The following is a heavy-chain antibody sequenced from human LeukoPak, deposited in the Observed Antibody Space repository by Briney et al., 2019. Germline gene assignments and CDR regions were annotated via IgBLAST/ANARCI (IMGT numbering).Heavy chain of an antibody. CDR3: ARHMTTVVTSLDN. J-gene: IGHJ4*02. Sequence: ASANVSCKASGYGFSSYGISWVRQGPGQGLQWMGWISVYNGKTKYGPLQGRVTMTTDTSTDTAYMELRGLSSDDTAMYYCARHMTTVVTSLDNWGQGTLVIVSS. V-gene: IGHV1-18*01. CDR2: ISVYNGKT. CDR1: GYGFSSYG. D-gene: IGHD4-23*01.